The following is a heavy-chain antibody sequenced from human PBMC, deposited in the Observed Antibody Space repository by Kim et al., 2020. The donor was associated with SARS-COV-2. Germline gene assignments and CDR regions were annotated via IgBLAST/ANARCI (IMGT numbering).Heavy chain of an antibody. CDR3: AGSNVLLWFGEYN. J-gene: IGHJ4*02. Sequence: SETLSLTCTVSGSSISSGGYYWSWIRQHPGKGLEWIGYIYYSGSTYYNPSLKSRVTISVDTSKNQFSLKLSSVTAADTAVYYCAGSNVLLWFGEYNWGQGTLVTVSS. CDR1: GSSISSGGYY. V-gene: IGHV4-31*03. D-gene: IGHD3-10*01. CDR2: IYYSGST.